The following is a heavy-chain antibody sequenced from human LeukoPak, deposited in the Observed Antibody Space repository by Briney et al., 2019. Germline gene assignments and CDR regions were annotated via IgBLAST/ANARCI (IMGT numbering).Heavy chain of an antibody. V-gene: IGHV3-30-3*01. Sequence: GGSLRLSCAASGFTFSSYAMHWVRQAPGKGLEWVAVISYDGSNKYYADSVKGRFTISRDNSKNTLYLQMNSLRAEDTAVYYCAKAQSVVPAAPFDYWGQGTLVTVSS. CDR2: ISYDGSNK. CDR3: AKAQSVVPAAPFDY. D-gene: IGHD2-2*01. J-gene: IGHJ4*02. CDR1: GFTFSSYA.